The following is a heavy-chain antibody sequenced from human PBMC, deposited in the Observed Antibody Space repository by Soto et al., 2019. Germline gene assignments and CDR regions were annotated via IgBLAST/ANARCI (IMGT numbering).Heavy chain of an antibody. V-gene: IGHV1-18*01. J-gene: IGHJ5*02. CDR3: ARVVPGAEAWFGP. CDR2: ISLYSDGT. D-gene: IGHD2-2*01. Sequence: QVQLVQSGGEVKRPGASVKVSCKTSGYTISNYGITWVRQAPGQPLEWLGWISLYSDGTNYAQKFQGRVSMPTDTSTTTAYMELRSLRPDDTAVYYCARVVPGAEAWFGPWGQGTLVTVAS. CDR1: GYTISNYG.